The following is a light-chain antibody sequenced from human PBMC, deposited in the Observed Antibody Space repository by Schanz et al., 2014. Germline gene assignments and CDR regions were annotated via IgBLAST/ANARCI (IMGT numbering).Light chain of an antibody. J-gene: IGLJ3*02. Sequence: QSALTQPASVSGSPGQSITISCTGTSSDVGGYNSVSWYQQHPGKAPKLMIYDVRNRPSGVSNRFSGSKSGNTASLTVSGLQAEDEADYYCSSYTSSSTLRGVFGGGTKLTVL. CDR1: SSDVGGYNS. CDR2: DVR. V-gene: IGLV2-14*01. CDR3: SSYTSSSTLRGV.